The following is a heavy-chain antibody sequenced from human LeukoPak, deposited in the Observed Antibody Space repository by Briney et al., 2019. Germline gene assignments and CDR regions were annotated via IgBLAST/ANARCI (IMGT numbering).Heavy chain of an antibody. Sequence: ASVKVSCKASGYTFTSYYMHWVRQAPGQGLEWMGIINPSGGSTSYAQKFQGRVTMTRDMSTSTVYMELSSLRSEDTAVYYCASVSGYIQHFEISGQRTMVTVSS. CDR2: INPSGGST. J-gene: IGHJ3*02. D-gene: IGHD3-22*01. CDR1: GYTFTSYY. V-gene: IGHV1-46*01. CDR3: ASVSGYIQHFEI.